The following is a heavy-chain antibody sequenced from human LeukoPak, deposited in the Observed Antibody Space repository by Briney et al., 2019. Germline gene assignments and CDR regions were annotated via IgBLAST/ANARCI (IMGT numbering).Heavy chain of an antibody. CDR3: ARGNIPTIYYYGMDV. J-gene: IGHJ6*02. D-gene: IGHD2-21*01. CDR1: GFPFSNYA. V-gene: IGHV3-23*01. CDR2: ISGGGVNT. Sequence: GGSLRLSCTASGFPFSNYALSWVRQAPGEGLEWVAAISGGGVNTYYAESVKGRFTISRDNAKNSLYLQMNSLRAEDTAVYYCARGNIPTIYYYGMDVWGQGTTVTVSS.